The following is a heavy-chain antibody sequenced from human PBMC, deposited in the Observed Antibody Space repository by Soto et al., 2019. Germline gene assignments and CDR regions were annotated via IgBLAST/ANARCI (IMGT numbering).Heavy chain of an antibody. CDR1: GASINSAGYY. D-gene: IGHD3-10*01. CDR2: IYYSGST. Sequence: KTSETLSITCNVSGASINSAGYYWSWIRQHPGKGPEWIGYIYYSGSTNYNPSLKSRVTISVDTSKNQFSLKLSSVTAADTAVYYCARDHYYGSGSYYVGMDVWGQGTTVTVSS. V-gene: IGHV4-61*08. CDR3: ARDHYYGSGSYYVGMDV. J-gene: IGHJ6*02.